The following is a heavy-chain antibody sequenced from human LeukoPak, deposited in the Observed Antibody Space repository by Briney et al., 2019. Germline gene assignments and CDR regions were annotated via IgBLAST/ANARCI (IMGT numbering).Heavy chain of an antibody. CDR1: VLTFSDYY. CDR2: ISGSGSGGST. Sequence: GGSLRLSCAASVLTFSDYYMGWIRQAPGKGLEWVSAISGSGSGGSTYYADSVKGRFTISRDNSKNTLYLQMNSLRAEDTAVYYCAKSSPPPLRYWGQGTLVTVSS. CDR3: AKSSPPPLRY. V-gene: IGHV3-23*01. J-gene: IGHJ4*02.